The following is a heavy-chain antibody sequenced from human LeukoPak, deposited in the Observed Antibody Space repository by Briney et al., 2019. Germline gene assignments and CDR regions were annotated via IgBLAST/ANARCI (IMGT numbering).Heavy chain of an antibody. CDR1: GFTFSSYA. CDR3: AKDRPYYYESSGYWAPFDY. V-gene: IGHV3-23*01. Sequence: AGSLRLSCAASGFTFSSYAMSWVRQAPGKGLEWVASISGSGGSTYYADSVKGRFTISRDNSKNTLYLQMNSLRAEDTAVYYCAKDRPYYYESSGYWAPFDYWGQGTLVTVSS. J-gene: IGHJ4*02. D-gene: IGHD3-22*01. CDR2: ISGSGGST.